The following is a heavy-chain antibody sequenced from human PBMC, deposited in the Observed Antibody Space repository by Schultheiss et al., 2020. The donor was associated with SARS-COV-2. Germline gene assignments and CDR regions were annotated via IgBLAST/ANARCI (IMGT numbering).Heavy chain of an antibody. CDR1: GYSISSGYY. CDR2: IHTSGST. Sequence: SETLSLTCAVSGYSISSGYYWGWIRQPPGKGLEWIGSIHTSGSTYYNPSLKSRVTISVDTSKNQFSLKLSSVTAADTAVYYCAREADYYGMDVWGQGTTVTVSS. J-gene: IGHJ6*02. V-gene: IGHV4-38-2*02. CDR3: AREADYYGMDV.